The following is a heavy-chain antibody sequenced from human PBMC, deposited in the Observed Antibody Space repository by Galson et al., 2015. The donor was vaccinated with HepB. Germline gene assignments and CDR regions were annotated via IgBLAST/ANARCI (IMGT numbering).Heavy chain of an antibody. Sequence: SLRLSCAASGFVFNNYGMHWVRQAPGKGLGWVAGISSDGSNKYDAGSMKGRFTISRDNSKNTLYLQMSSLRADDTALYFCAKEGSSGYYPDHWGQGTLVAVSA. J-gene: IGHJ4*02. CDR3: AKEGSSGYYPDH. V-gene: IGHV3-30*18. CDR1: GFVFNNYG. CDR2: ISSDGSNK. D-gene: IGHD6-19*01.